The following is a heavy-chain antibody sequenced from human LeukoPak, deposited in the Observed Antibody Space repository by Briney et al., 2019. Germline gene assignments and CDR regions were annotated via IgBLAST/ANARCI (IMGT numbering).Heavy chain of an antibody. J-gene: IGHJ4*02. D-gene: IGHD6-13*01. CDR2: MNPNSANT. CDR1: GYTFTSYD. Sequence: ASVNVSCKASGYTFTSYDINWVRQATGQGLEWMGWMNPNSANTGYAQKFQGRVTMTRNTSISTAYMELSSLRSEDTAVYYCARGPPESSNSDYWGQGTLVTVSS. V-gene: IGHV1-8*01. CDR3: ARGPPESSNSDY.